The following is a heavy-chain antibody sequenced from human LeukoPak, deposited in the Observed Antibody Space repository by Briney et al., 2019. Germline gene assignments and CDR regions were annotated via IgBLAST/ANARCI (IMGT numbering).Heavy chain of an antibody. V-gene: IGHV3-7*01. Sequence: GGSLRLSCAASGFTFSSYWMSWVRQAPGKGLEWVANIKQDGSEEYYVDSVKGRFTISRDNAKNSLYLQMNSQRVEDTSVYYCARGVAVDYWGQGTLVTVSS. CDR2: IKQDGSEE. CDR1: GFTFSSYW. J-gene: IGHJ4*02. CDR3: ARGVAVDY.